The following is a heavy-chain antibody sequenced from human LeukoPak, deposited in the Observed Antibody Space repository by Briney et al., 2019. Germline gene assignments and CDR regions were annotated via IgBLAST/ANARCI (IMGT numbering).Heavy chain of an antibody. V-gene: IGHV1-18*01. CDR1: GYTFTSYG. D-gene: IGHD5-18*01. CDR3: ARDLVVTPTWIQLFSAKTGGDAFDI. CDR2: ISAYNGNT. Sequence: RASVKVSCKASGYTFTSYGISWVRQAPGQGLEWMGWISAYNGNTNYAQKLQGRVTMTTDTSTSTAYMELRSLRSDDTAVYYCARDLVVTPTWIQLFSAKTGGDAFDIWGQGTMVTVSS. J-gene: IGHJ3*02.